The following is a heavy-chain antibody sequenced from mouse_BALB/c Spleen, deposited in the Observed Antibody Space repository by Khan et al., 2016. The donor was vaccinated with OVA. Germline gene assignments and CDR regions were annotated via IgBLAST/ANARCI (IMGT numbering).Heavy chain of an antibody. CDR1: GYSITSNYA. J-gene: IGHJ4*01. V-gene: IGHV3-2*02. Sequence: EVELVESGPGLVKPSQSLSLTCPVTGYSITSNYAWNWIRQFPGNKLEWMGYISYSGSTSYNPSLKSRISITRDTSKNQFFLQLNSVTTEDKARYCWSNEECYSCALEYWGQGTSVTVSS. D-gene: IGHD6-1*01. CDR2: ISYSGST. CDR3: SNEECYSCALEY.